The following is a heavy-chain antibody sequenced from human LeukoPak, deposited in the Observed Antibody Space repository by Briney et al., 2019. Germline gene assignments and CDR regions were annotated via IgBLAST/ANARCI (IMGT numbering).Heavy chain of an antibody. CDR3: ARGYDILTGYLYFDY. J-gene: IGHJ4*02. V-gene: IGHV1-18*01. Sequence: GASVKVSCKASGYTFTSYGISWVRQAPGQGLEWMGWISAYNGNTNYAQKLQGRVTMTTDTSTSTAYIELRSLRSDDTAVYYCARGYDILTGYLYFDYWGQGTLVTVSS. D-gene: IGHD3-9*01. CDR2: ISAYNGNT. CDR1: GYTFTSYG.